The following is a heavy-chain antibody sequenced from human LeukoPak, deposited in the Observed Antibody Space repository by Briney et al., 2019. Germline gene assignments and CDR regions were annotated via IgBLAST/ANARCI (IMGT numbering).Heavy chain of an antibody. V-gene: IGHV3-53*01. CDR2: IYASGGA. J-gene: IGHJ4*02. Sequence: GGSLSLSCVASGFDVNDNFMIWVRQPPGQGLEWISIIYASGGAYHAESVRGRFSAFRDTSKNTVFLQMNNLRVDDTAMYYCVRRHDYWGQGTLVTVSS. CDR1: GFDVNDNF. CDR3: VRRHDY.